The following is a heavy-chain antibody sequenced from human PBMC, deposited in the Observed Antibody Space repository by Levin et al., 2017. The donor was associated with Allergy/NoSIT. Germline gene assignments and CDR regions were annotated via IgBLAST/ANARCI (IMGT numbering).Heavy chain of an antibody. CDR1: GASIRSNNW. J-gene: IGHJ4*02. CDR2: IYHSGST. CDR3: ARVMTDSYFDY. D-gene: IGHD3-16*01. Sequence: SETLSLTCGVSGASIRSNNWWSWVRQAPGKGLEWIGEIYHSGSTNYNPSLKSRVTISVDKPKNQFSLSLNSVTAADTAVYYCARVMTDSYFDYWGQGALVTVSS. V-gene: IGHV4-4*02.